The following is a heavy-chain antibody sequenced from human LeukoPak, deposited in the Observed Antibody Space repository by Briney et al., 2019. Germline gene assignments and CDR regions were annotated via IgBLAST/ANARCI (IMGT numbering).Heavy chain of an antibody. D-gene: IGHD2-15*01. Sequence: PGGSLRLSCAASGFTFSSYAMSWVRQAPGKGLEWVSSISSSSSYIYYADSVKGRFTISRDNAKNSLYLQMNSLRAEDTAVYYCARASGSEFDYWGQGTLVTVSS. CDR2: ISSSSSYI. V-gene: IGHV3-21*01. CDR3: ARASGSEFDY. J-gene: IGHJ4*02. CDR1: GFTFSSYA.